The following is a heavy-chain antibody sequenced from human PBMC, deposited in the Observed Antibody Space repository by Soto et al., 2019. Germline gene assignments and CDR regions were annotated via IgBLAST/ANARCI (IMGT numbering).Heavy chain of an antibody. CDR2: ISTYSSTI. V-gene: IGHV3-11*01. CDR1: GFTFSDYY. CDR3: ARDMTTVTKYYFDY. J-gene: IGHJ4*02. Sequence: QVQLVESGGGLVKPGGSLRPSCAASGFTFSDYYMTWMRQAPGKGLEWVSFISTYSSTIYYADSVKGRFTISRDNAQNSLYLQMNSLRAEDTAVYYCARDMTTVTKYYFDYWGQGTLVTVSS. D-gene: IGHD4-17*01.